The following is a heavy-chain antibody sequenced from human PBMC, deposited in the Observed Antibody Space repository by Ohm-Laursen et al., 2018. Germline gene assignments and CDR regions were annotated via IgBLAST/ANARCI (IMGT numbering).Heavy chain of an antibody. J-gene: IGHJ4*02. D-gene: IGHD3-22*01. Sequence: SLRLSCTASGFTFSRYEMNWVRQAPGKGLEWVSAISGSGGSTYYADSVKGRFTISRDNSKNTLYLQMNSLRAEDTAVYYCAKAPYSDSSGYYYGYYFDYWGQGTLVTVSS. CDR1: GFTFSRYE. V-gene: IGHV3-23*01. CDR2: ISGSGGST. CDR3: AKAPYSDSSGYYYGYYFDY.